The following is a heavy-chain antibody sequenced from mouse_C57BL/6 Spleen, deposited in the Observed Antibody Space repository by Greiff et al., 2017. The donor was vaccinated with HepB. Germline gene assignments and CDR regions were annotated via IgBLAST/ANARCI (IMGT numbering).Heavy chain of an antibody. V-gene: IGHV1-19*01. D-gene: IGHD1-1*01. Sequence: VQLQQSGPVLVKPGASVKMSCKASGYTFTDYYMNWVKQSHGKSLEWIGVINPYNGGTSYNQKFKGKATLTVDKSSSTAYMELNSLTSEDSAVYYCARGSSYVSFAYWGQGTLVTVSA. CDR2: INPYNGGT. CDR3: ARGSSYVSFAY. J-gene: IGHJ3*01. CDR1: GYTFTDYY.